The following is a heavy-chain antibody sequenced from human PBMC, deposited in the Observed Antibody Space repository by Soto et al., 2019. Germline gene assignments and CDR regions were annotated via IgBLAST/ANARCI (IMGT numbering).Heavy chain of an antibody. CDR1: GFSFGSHG. J-gene: IGHJ5*02. CDR3: ARDLDTSNHYSWFDP. V-gene: IGHV3-33*01. D-gene: IGHD5-18*01. CDR2: IWYDGSDE. Sequence: GGSLRLSCAASGFSFGSHGMHWVRQAPGKGLEWVAIIWYDGSDESYADSVKGRFTISRDNSKNTLYLQMNSLRAEDTAVYYCARDLDTSNHYSWFDPWGQGTLVTVSS.